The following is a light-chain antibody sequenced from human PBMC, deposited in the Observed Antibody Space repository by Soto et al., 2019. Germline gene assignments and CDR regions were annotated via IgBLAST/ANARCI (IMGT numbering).Light chain of an antibody. J-gene: IGLJ3*02. CDR3: NSYAGSNNWV. Sequence: QSALTQPASESGSPGQPITISCTGTSSDVGGYNYVSWYQQHPGKAPKLMIYEVSKRPSGVPDRFSGSKSGNTASLTVSGLQAEDEADYYCNSYAGSNNWVFGGGTKLTVL. CDR1: SSDVGGYNY. CDR2: EVS. V-gene: IGLV2-8*01.